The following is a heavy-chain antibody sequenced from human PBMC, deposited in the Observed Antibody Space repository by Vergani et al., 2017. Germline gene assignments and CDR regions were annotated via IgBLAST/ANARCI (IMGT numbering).Heavy chain of an antibody. CDR3: AKDRHYSSGWYEDEGXFDY. J-gene: IGHJ4*02. V-gene: IGHV3-23*01. Sequence: EVQLLESGGGLVQPGGSLRLSCAASGFTFSSYAMSWVRQAPGKGLEWVSAISGSGGSTYYADSVKGRFTISRDNSKNTLYLQMNSLRAEDTAVYYCAKDRHYSSGWYEDEGXFDYWGQGTLVTVSS. D-gene: IGHD6-19*01. CDR2: ISGSGGST. CDR1: GFTFSSYA.